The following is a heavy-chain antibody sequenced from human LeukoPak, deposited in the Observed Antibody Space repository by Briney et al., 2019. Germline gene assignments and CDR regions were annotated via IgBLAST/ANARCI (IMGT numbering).Heavy chain of an antibody. CDR1: GGSISSSSYY. J-gene: IGHJ4*02. Sequence: SETLSLTCTVSGGSISSSSYYWGWIRQPPGKGLEWIGSIYYSGSTYYNPSLKSRVTISVDTSKNQFSLKLSSVTAADTAVYYCARGSGSYPALLDYWGQGTLVTVSS. CDR3: ARGSGSYPALLDY. CDR2: IYYSGST. V-gene: IGHV4-39*07. D-gene: IGHD3-10*01.